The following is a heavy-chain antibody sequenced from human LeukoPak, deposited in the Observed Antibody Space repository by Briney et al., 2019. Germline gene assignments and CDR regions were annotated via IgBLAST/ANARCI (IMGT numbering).Heavy chain of an antibody. CDR3: ARGYGPPDY. J-gene: IGHJ4*02. D-gene: IGHD4-17*01. V-gene: IGHV3-53*03. CDR1: EFSVSSNY. Sequence: GGSLRLSCAASEFSVSSNYMSWVRQAPGKGLEWLSVIYTGGTIYYADSVKGRFTISRDNAKNSLYLQMNSLRAEDTAVYYCARGYGPPDYWGQGTLVTVSS. CDR2: IYTGGTI.